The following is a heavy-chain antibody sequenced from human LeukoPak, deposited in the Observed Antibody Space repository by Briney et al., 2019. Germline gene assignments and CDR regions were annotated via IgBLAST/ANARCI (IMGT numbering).Heavy chain of an antibody. CDR3: AKDPIISDYYDSSGRSY. CDR2: ISGSGGST. D-gene: IGHD3-22*01. V-gene: IGHV3-23*01. J-gene: IGHJ4*02. Sequence: PGGSLRLSCAASGFTFSSYAMSWVRQAPGKGLEWVSAISGSGGSTYYADSVKGRFTISRDNSKNTLYLQMNSLRAEDTAVYYCAKDPIISDYYDSSGRSYWGQGTLVTVSS. CDR1: GFTFSSYA.